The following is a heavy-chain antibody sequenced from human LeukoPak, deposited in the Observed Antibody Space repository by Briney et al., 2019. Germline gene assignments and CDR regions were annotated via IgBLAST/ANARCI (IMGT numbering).Heavy chain of an antibody. Sequence: GESLKISCKGSGNSFTNYWIAWVRQMPGGGLEWMGIIYPGDSETVYSPTFQGQVTISVDKSVSAAYLQWSSLKASDTAMYYCASPPTRECSSISCPLSYWGQGTLVTVSS. V-gene: IGHV5-51*01. CDR2: IYPGDSET. D-gene: IGHD2-2*01. CDR3: ASPPTRECSSISCPLSY. J-gene: IGHJ4*02. CDR1: GNSFTNYW.